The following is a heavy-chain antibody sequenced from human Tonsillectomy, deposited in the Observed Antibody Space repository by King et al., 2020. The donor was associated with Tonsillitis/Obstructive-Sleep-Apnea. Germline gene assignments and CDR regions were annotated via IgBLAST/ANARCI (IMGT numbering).Heavy chain of an antibody. Sequence: VQLVESGGGLVKPGGSLRLSCAASGFTFINAGMSWVGKAPGKGLEGVGRISSKIDGGTTDYAAPVKGRFTISRDDSKNTRYLQMNSLKTEDTAVYYCTTSCPYFCYYYGLDVWGQGTTVTVSS. V-gene: IGHV3-15*01. D-gene: IGHD3-10*01. CDR2: ISSKIDGGTT. J-gene: IGHJ6*02. CDR1: GFTFINAG. CDR3: TTSCPYFCYYYGLDV.